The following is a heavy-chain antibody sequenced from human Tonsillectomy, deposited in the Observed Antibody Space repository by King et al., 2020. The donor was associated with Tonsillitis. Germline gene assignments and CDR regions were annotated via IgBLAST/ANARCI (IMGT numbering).Heavy chain of an antibody. CDR2: ISSYNADT. CDR3: ARWAEYYYFHYMDG. J-gene: IGHJ6*03. CDR1: GYTLTTYG. Sequence: VQLVQSGGEVKMPGASVKVSCKASGYTLTTYGISWVRQAPGQGLEWMGWISSYNADTKFAQKFQGRVTLTTDSSSNTAHMELRSLRSDDTAVYYCARWAEYYYFHYMDGWGKGTTVTVSS. V-gene: IGHV1-18*04.